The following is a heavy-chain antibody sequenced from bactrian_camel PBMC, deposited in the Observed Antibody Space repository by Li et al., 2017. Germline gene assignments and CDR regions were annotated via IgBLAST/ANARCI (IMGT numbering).Heavy chain of an antibody. CDR3: AAASTTYGQCVALETTPFPY. CDR1: GFAFSTYA. V-gene: IGHV3S31*01. D-gene: IGHD2*01. J-gene: IGHJ4*01. CDR2: IHSGGVST. Sequence: VQLVESGGGLVQPGGSLTLSCAASGFAFSTYAMSWVRQAPGKGLEWVSAIHSGGVSTYYADSVKGRFTISRDNAKNTLTLQMNSLEPEDTAMYYCAAASTTYGQCVALETTPFPYWGQGTQVTVS.